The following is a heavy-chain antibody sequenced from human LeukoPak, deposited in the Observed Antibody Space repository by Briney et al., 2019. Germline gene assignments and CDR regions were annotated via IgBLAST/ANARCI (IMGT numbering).Heavy chain of an antibody. Sequence: SETLSLTCTVSGGSISSYYWSWIRQPAGKGLEWIGRIYSSGSTNYNPSLKSRVTMSVDTSKNQFSLKLSSVTAADTAVYYCARATYYYDSSGYSLNWFDPWGQGTLVTASS. CDR1: GGSISSYY. CDR2: IYSSGST. D-gene: IGHD3-22*01. CDR3: ARATYYYDSSGYSLNWFDP. V-gene: IGHV4-4*07. J-gene: IGHJ5*02.